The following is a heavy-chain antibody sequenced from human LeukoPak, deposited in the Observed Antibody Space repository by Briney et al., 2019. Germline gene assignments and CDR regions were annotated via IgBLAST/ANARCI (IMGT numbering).Heavy chain of an antibody. CDR1: GFTFSSYS. CDR3: ARESQDSGSWYYGSANWFDP. CDR2: ISSSSSYI. J-gene: IGHJ5*02. Sequence: GGSLRLSCAASGFTFSSYSMNWVRQAPGKGLEWVSSISSSSSYIYYADSVKGRFTISRDNAKNSLYLQMNSLRAEDTAVYYCARESQDSGSWYYGSANWFDPWGQGTLVTVSS. D-gene: IGHD6-13*01. V-gene: IGHV3-21*01.